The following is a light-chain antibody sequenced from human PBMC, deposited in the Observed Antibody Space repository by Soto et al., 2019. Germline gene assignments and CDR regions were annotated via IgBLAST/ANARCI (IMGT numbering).Light chain of an antibody. J-gene: IGLJ2*01. CDR3: QVWDGSTDQVV. CDR1: NIGSKS. CDR2: DDS. V-gene: IGLV3-21*02. Sequence: SYELTQPPAVSVAPGQTARITCGGDNIGSKSGHWYQQKAGQAPVLVVYDDSDRPSGISERLSGSNSGNTATLTISTVEAGDEADYYCQVWDGSTDQVVFAGGTKLTVL.